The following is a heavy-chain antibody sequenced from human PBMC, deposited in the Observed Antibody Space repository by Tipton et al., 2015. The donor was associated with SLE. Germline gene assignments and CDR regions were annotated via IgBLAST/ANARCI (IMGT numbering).Heavy chain of an antibody. Sequence: SLRLSCAASGFTFEHYGMSWVRQAPGKGLEWVSGINWNSGCTGYADSVRGRFTISRDNSKNTLYLQMNSLRAEDTAVYYCAREGLSGYEQGLDYWGQGTLVTVSS. V-gene: IGHV3-20*04. CDR2: INWNSGCT. J-gene: IGHJ4*02. CDR1: GFTFEHYG. CDR3: AREGLSGYEQGLDY. D-gene: IGHD5-12*01.